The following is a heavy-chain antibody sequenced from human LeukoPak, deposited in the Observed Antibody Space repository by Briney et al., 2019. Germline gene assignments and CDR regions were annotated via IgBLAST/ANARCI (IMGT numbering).Heavy chain of an antibody. Sequence: GGSLRLSCAASGFTFSSYVMSWVRQAPGKGLEWVSAIGGGGDNTHYSDSVKGRFSISRDNSKNTLYLQMNSLSAEDTAVYYCAKSRARSEGSSGSIDYWGQGTLVTVSS. V-gene: IGHV3-23*01. CDR2: IGGGGDNT. J-gene: IGHJ4*02. D-gene: IGHD3-22*01. CDR3: AKSRARSEGSSGSIDY. CDR1: GFTFSSYV.